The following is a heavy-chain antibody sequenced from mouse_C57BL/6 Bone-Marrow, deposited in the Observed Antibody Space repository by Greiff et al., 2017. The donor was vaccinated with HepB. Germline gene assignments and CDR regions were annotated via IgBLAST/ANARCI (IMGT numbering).Heavy chain of an antibody. CDR1: GFTFSDYY. CDR2: ISNGGGST. J-gene: IGHJ4*01. V-gene: IGHV5-12*01. Sequence: EVKLMESGGGLVQPGGSLKLSCAASGFTFSDYYMYWVRQTPEKRLEWVAYISNGGGSTYYPDTVKGRFTISRDNAKNTLYLQMSRLKSEDTAMYYCARPPTVLATDYAMDYWGQGTSVTVSS. CDR3: ARPPTVLATDYAMDY. D-gene: IGHD1-1*01.